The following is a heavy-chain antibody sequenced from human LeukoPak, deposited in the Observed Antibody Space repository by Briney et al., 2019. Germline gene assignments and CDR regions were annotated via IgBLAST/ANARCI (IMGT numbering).Heavy chain of an antibody. CDR3: ATYSSLNRREFQF. V-gene: IGHV3-23*01. D-gene: IGHD3-22*01. CDR2: ISESGSST. Sequence: GGSLRLSCAASGFTFTSSAMSWVRQAPGKGLEWVSAISESGSSTYSADSVKGRFTISRDNSKNTLYLQMNSLRAEDTAVYYCATYSSLNRREFQFWGQGTLLTVSS. J-gene: IGHJ1*01. CDR1: GFTFTSSA.